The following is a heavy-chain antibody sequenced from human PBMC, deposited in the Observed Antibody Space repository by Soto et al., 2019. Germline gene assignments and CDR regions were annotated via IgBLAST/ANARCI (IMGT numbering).Heavy chain of an antibody. J-gene: IGHJ6*02. CDR1: GYTFTNYY. Sequence: ASVKVSCKASGYTFTNYYLHWVRQAPGQGLEWMGWISPRTGGTKYAQSFQGRVTLTRDTSITTAYMELSSLRSDDTAVYYCARASQMXXNPYYYPMDVWGQGTTVXXS. CDR2: ISPRTGGT. CDR3: ARASQMXXNPYYYPMDV. V-gene: IGHV1-2*02.